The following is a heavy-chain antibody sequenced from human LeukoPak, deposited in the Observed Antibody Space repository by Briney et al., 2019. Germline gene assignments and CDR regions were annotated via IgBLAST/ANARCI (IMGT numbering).Heavy chain of an antibody. CDR2: IYYSGST. CDR3: ARDQDYDSSGYSLGRYFDL. J-gene: IGHJ2*01. Sequence: SETLSLTCTVSGGSISSYYWSWIRQPPGKGLEWTGYIYYSGSTNYNPSLKSRVTISVDTSKNQFSLKLSSVTAADTAVYYCARDQDYDSSGYSLGRYFDLWGRGTLVTVSS. CDR1: GGSISSYY. V-gene: IGHV4-59*01. D-gene: IGHD3-22*01.